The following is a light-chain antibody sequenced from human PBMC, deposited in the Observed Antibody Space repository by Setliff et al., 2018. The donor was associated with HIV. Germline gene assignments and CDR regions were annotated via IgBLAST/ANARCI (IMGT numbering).Light chain of an antibody. V-gene: IGLV2-8*01. CDR3: SSYAGSNNYV. Sequence: LTKPPSASGSPGQSVTISCTGTSSDLGAYNYVSWYQQHPGKAPKLMIYEVSQRPSGVPDRFSGSKSGNTASLTVSGLQAEDEADYYCSSYAGSNNYVFGSGTKVTVL. CDR1: SSDLGAYNY. CDR2: EVS. J-gene: IGLJ1*01.